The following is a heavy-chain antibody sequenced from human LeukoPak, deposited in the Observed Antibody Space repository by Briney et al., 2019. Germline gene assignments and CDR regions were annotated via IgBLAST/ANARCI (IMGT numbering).Heavy chain of an antibody. CDR3: AKVPFGITMVRGVLSFFDY. CDR1: GFTFSSYA. CDR2: ISGSGGST. Sequence: GGSLRLSCAASGFTFSSYAMSWVRQAPGKGLEWVSAISGSGGSTYYADSVKGRFTISRDNSKNTLYLQMNSLRAEDTAVYYCAKVPFGITMVRGVLSFFDYWGQGTLVTVSS. D-gene: IGHD3-10*01. V-gene: IGHV3-23*01. J-gene: IGHJ4*02.